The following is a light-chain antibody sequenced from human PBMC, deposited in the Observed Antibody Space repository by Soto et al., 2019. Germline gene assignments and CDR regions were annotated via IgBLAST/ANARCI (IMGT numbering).Light chain of an antibody. CDR2: SAS. CDR1: QGMSTY. CDR3: QQLNGYQLA. V-gene: IGKV1-9*01. Sequence: DIQLTQSPSFLSASVGDTVTITCRASQGMSTYLAWYQQKPGKVPKLLIRSASTLQSGVPPRFSGGGSGTESTLTISTLQPDDSGIYYCQQLNGYQLAFGGGTKVDIK. J-gene: IGKJ4*02.